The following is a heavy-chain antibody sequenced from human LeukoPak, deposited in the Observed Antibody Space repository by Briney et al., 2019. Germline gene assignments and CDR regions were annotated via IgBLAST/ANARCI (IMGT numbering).Heavy chain of an antibody. D-gene: IGHD6-19*01. Sequence: PGGSLRLSCAASGFTFSGYWMSWVRQAPGKGLEWVANIEQDGSEKYYADSVKGRFTISRDNAKNSLYLQMNSLRAEDTAVYYCARGSIAVDMYYFDYWGQGTLVTVSS. J-gene: IGHJ4*02. CDR2: IEQDGSEK. CDR3: ARGSIAVDMYYFDY. CDR1: GFTFSGYW. V-gene: IGHV3-7*01.